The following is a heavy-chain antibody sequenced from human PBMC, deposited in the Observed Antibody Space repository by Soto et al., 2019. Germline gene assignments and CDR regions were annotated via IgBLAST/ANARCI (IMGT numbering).Heavy chain of an antibody. CDR1: GFTFSTYG. J-gene: IGHJ6*02. CDR3: ARVEAPLIHSDHYYYGMDV. V-gene: IGHV3-33*01. D-gene: IGHD5-18*01. CDR2: IWYDGTNT. Sequence: HPGGSLRLSCEASGFTFSTYGMHWVRQAPGKGLQWVAVIWYDGTNTYYGDSVKGRFTISRDNSKNTLYLQMNNLRAEDTAVYYCARVEAPLIHSDHYYYGMDVWGQGTTVTVSS.